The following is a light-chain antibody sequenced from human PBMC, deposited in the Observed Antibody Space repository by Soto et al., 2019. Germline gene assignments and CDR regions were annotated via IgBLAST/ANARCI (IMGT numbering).Light chain of an antibody. CDR1: QGISTY. J-gene: IGKJ5*01. CDR2: AAS. CDR3: QQLNAYPIT. Sequence: IQLTQSPSSLSASVGDRVTITCRASQGISTYLAWYQQKPGKAPKLLIYAASTLQSGVPSRFSGSGSGTDFTLTIDSLQPEDFATYYCQQLNAYPITLGQGTRLDIK. V-gene: IGKV1-9*01.